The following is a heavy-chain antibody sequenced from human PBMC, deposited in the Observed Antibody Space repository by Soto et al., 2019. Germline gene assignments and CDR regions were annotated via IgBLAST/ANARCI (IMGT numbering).Heavy chain of an antibody. J-gene: IGHJ4*02. Sequence: PSETLYLACTASGASVNSKYWSWIRQPPGKGLEWIGHIYNGGSTKYNPSLKSRVIISVDMSKNQVSLKLTSVTAADTAVYYCAQTTGWPGFDYWGQGALVTV. CDR2: IYNGGST. V-gene: IGHV4-59*02. CDR3: AQTTGWPGFDY. CDR1: GASVNSKY. D-gene: IGHD6-19*01.